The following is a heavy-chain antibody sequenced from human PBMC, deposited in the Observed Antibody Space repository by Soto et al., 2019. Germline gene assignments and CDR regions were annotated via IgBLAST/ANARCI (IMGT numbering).Heavy chain of an antibody. CDR3: ARDAGIAAAGTLPTV. CDR2: INPNSGGT. CDR1: GYTFTGYY. Sequence: ASVKVSCKASGYTFTGYYMHWVRQAPGQGLEWMGWINPNSGGTNYAQKFQGWVTMTRDTSISTAYMELSRLRSDDTAVYYCARDAGIAAAGTLPTVWGQGTLVTAPQ. V-gene: IGHV1-2*04. D-gene: IGHD6-13*01. J-gene: IGHJ1*01.